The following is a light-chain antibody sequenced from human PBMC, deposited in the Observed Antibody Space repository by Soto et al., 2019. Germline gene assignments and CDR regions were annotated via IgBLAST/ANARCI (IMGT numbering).Light chain of an antibody. CDR2: SDT. V-gene: IGLV3-21*01. Sequence: SYELTQPPSVSVAPGKTASISCGGNDIGSKCVHWYQQKPGQAPVLVIYSDTDLPPVITERFSGSNSANLATLTISRVEAGDEDDYYCQLWDSGSAHVVFGGGTKLTVL. CDR1: DIGSKC. J-gene: IGLJ2*01. CDR3: QLWDSGSAHVV.